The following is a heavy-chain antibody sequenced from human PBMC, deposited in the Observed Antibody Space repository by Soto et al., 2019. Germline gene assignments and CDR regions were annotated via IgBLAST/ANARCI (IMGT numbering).Heavy chain of an antibody. V-gene: IGHV1-18*04. CDR1: GYTFTSDG. Sequence: GASVKVSCKASGYTFTSDGISWVRQAPGQGLEWMGWISAYNGNTNYALKLQGRVTMTTDTSTSTAYMELRSLRSDDTAVYYCARGPSMDYGDHYDYWGQGTLVTVSS. CDR3: ARGPSMDYGDHYDY. CDR2: ISAYNGNT. D-gene: IGHD4-17*01. J-gene: IGHJ4*02.